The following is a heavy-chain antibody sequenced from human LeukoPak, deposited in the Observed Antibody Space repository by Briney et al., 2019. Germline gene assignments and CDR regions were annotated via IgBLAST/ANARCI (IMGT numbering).Heavy chain of an antibody. CDR2: IQYDGSNK. Sequence: GGSLRLSCAASGFTFSSYGMHWVRQAPGKGLEWVAFIQYDGSNKYYADSVRGRFTISRDNSKNTLYLQMNSLRAEDTAVYYCGKDYSTPAGSNFDYWGQGTLVTVSS. J-gene: IGHJ4*02. CDR3: GKDYSTPAGSNFDY. D-gene: IGHD2-2*01. CDR1: GFTFSSYG. V-gene: IGHV3-30*02.